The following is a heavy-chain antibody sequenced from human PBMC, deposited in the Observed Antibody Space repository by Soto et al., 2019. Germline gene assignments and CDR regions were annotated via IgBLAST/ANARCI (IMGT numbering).Heavy chain of an antibody. CDR2: ISWNSGSI. D-gene: IGHD3-10*01. Sequence: GGSLRLSCAASGFTFDDYAMHWVRQAPGKGLEWVSGISWNSGSIGYADSVKGRFTISRDNAKNSLYLQMNSLRAEDTALYYCAKDMGRFMVRGDRPFDPWGQGTLVTVSS. CDR3: AKDMGRFMVRGDRPFDP. V-gene: IGHV3-9*01. CDR1: GFTFDDYA. J-gene: IGHJ5*02.